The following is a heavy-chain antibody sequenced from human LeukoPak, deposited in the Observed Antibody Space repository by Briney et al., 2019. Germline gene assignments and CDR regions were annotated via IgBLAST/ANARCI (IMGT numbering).Heavy chain of an antibody. Sequence: GASVKVSCKASGYTFTGYYMHWVRQAPGQGLEWMGWINPNSGGTNYAQKFQGRVTMTRDTSSSTAYMELSRLRSDDTAVYYCARDRVVFYDSRGEYAFDIWGQGTMVTVSS. CDR3: ARDRVVFYDSRGEYAFDI. V-gene: IGHV1-2*02. CDR2: INPNSGGT. D-gene: IGHD3-22*01. J-gene: IGHJ3*02. CDR1: GYTFTGYY.